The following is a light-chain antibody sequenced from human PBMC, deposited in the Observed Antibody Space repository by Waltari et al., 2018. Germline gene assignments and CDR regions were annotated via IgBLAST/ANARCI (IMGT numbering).Light chain of an antibody. V-gene: IGKV1-17*01. Sequence: DIQMSQSPSSLSASVGDRVTITCRASQDISSYLNWYQQKPGKAPKLLIYFANSLASGVPSRFSGSGSGTEFTLFISSLQPEDFASYYCQQGNSNPFTFGPGTKLHIK. CDR2: FAN. CDR3: QQGNSNPFT. J-gene: IGKJ3*01. CDR1: QDISSY.